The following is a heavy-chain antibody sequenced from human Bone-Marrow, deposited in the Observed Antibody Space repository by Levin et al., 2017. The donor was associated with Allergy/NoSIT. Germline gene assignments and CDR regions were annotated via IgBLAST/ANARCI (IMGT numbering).Heavy chain of an antibody. J-gene: IGHJ4*02. CDR2: INTGNGNT. V-gene: IGHV1-3*04. Sequence: GGSLRLSCKASGYTLTTYAMHWVRQAPGQRLEWMGWINTGNGNTMYSHKFQGRVTMTRDTSASTAFMELSSLRSEDTAVYYCARAHRSSGWSAAFDHWGQGTLVTVSS. CDR1: GYTLTTYA. D-gene: IGHD6-19*01. CDR3: ARAHRSSGWSAAFDH.